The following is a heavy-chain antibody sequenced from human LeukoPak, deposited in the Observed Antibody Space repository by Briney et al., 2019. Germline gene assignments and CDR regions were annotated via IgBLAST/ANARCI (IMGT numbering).Heavy chain of an antibody. CDR3: ARNSIVGATNDAFDI. V-gene: IGHV1-2*02. D-gene: IGHD1-26*01. J-gene: IGHJ3*02. Sequence: ASVKVSCKASGYTFTGYYMHWVRQAPGQGLEWMGWINPNSGGTNYAQKFQGRVTMTRDTSISTAYMELSRLRSDDTAVYYCARNSIVGATNDAFDIWGHGTMVTVSS. CDR1: GYTFTGYY. CDR2: INPNSGGT.